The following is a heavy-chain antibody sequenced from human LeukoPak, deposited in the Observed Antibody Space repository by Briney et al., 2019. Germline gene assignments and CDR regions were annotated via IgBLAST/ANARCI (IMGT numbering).Heavy chain of an antibody. CDR2: ISSSSSYI. CDR1: GFTFSSYS. J-gene: IGHJ4*02. V-gene: IGHV3-21*01. CDR3: ARVGQPLRYYFDY. Sequence: GGSLRLSCAASGFTFSSYSMNWVRQAPGKGLEWVSSISSSSSYIYYADSVKGRFTISRDNAKNSLYLQMNSLRAEDTAVYYCARVGQPLRYYFDYWGQGTLVTVSP. D-gene: IGHD2-2*01.